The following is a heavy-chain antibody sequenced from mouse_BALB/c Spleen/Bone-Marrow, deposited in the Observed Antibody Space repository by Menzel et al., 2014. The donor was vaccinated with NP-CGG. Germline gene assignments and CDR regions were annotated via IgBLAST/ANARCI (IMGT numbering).Heavy chain of an antibody. CDR1: GFNIKDTY. CDR3: ASYYYGSSLFAC. V-gene: IGHV14-3*02. J-gene: IGHJ3*01. D-gene: IGHD1-1*01. CDR2: IDPANGNT. Sequence: EVMLVESGAELVKPGASVKLSCTASGFNIKDTYMHWVKQRPEQGLEWIGRIDPANGNTKYDPKFQGKATITADTSSNTAYLQLSSLTSEDTAVYCCASYYYGSSLFACWGQGTLVTVSA.